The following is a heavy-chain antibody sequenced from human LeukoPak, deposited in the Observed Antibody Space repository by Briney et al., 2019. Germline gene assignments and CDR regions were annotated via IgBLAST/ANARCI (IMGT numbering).Heavy chain of an antibody. CDR1: GYTFSNYW. V-gene: IGHV5-51*01. CDR2: IYPGDSET. Sequence: TPGESLKISCKGSGYTFSNYWIGWVRQMPGKGLEWMGIIYPGDSETRYSPSFQGQVTISADKSISTAYLQWSSLKASGTAMYYCARGGHSYSLDYWGQGTVVTVSS. D-gene: IGHD5-18*01. J-gene: IGHJ4*02. CDR3: ARGGHSYSLDY.